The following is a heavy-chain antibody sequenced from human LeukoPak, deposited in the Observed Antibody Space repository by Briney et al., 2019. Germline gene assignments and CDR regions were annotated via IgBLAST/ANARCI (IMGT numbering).Heavy chain of an antibody. D-gene: IGHD2-8*02. V-gene: IGHV3-30*03. CDR1: GFTFSTYG. CDR2: ISYDGSNK. CDR3: ATYRQVLSPFES. Sequence: GRSLRLSCAASGFTFSTYGMHWVRQAPGKVLEWVAVISYDGSNKYYVDSVKGRFTISRDNSKNTVFLQMNSLRAEDTAVYYCATYRQVLSPFESWGQGTLVTVSS. J-gene: IGHJ4*02.